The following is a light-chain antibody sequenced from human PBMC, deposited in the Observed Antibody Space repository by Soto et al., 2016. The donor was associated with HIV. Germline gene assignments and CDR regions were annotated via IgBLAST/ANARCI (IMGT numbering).Light chain of an antibody. V-gene: IGLV3-25*03. CDR1: ALPRQY. J-gene: IGLJ2*01. CDR2: TDN. Sequence: SYELTQPPSVSVSPGQTARTTCSGDALPRQYAYWYQQKPGQAPMLVISTDNERPSGIPERFSGSSSGTTVTLIISGVQAEDEADYYCQSADASGTYRVFGGGTKLTVL. CDR3: QSADASGTYRV.